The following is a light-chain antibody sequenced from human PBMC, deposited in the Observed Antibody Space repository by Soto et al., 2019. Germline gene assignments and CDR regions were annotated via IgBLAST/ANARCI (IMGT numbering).Light chain of an antibody. V-gene: IGLV2-14*01. Sequence: QAVVTQPASVSGSPGQSITISCTGTSSDVGRYNFVSWYQQHPGKAPKLMIYEVSNRPSGVSNRFSGSKSGNTASLTISGLQAEDEADYYCSSYTSSSTLFGGGTKLTVL. CDR3: SSYTSSSTL. J-gene: IGLJ2*01. CDR2: EVS. CDR1: SSDVGRYNF.